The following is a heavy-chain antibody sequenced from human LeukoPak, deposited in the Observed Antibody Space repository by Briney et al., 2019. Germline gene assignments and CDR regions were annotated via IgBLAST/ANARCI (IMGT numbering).Heavy chain of an antibody. V-gene: IGHV4-59*01. CDR1: GVSISSYY. D-gene: IGHD4/OR15-4a*01. Sequence: ASETLSLTCTVSGVSISSYYWSRIRQPPGKGLEWIGYIETSGSTKYNPSLMSRVTISVDASKSQFSLNLNSVNAADTAVYYCARVRGSGGNYKFDYWGQGTLATVSS. CDR3: ARVRGSGGNYKFDY. CDR2: IETSGST. J-gene: IGHJ4*02.